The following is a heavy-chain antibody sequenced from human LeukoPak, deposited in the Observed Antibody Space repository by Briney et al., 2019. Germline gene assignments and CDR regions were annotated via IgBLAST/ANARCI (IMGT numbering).Heavy chain of an antibody. V-gene: IGHV1-8*03. D-gene: IGHD1-26*01. CDR2: MNPNSGNT. J-gene: IGHJ4*02. CDR1: GYTFTSYD. Sequence: ASVKVSCKASGYTFTSYDINWVRQATGQGLEWMGWMNPNSGNTGYAQKFQGRVTITRNTSISTAYMELSSLRSEDTAVYYCARVAKSGSYFSPDYWGQGTPVTVSS. CDR3: ARVAKSGSYFSPDY.